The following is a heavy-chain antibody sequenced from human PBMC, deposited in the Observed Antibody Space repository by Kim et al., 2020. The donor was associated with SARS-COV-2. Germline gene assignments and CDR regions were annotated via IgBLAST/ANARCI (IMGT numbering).Heavy chain of an antibody. J-gene: IGHJ5*02. Sequence: SETLSLTCAVFGGSISNVDFYWGWIRQPPGKGLEWVGNIDYTGTTYYNPSLKSRVSMSVDSSNNQFSLRLTSLTAADTAVYYCARPYRRRGGGAWSDTWGQGTLVTVSS. CDR3: ARPYRRRGGGAWSDT. D-gene: IGHD1-1*01. CDR1: GGSISNVDFY. CDR2: IDYTGTT. V-gene: IGHV4-39*01.